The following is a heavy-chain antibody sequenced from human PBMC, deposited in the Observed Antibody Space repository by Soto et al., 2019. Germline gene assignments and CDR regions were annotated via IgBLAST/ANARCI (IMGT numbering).Heavy chain of an antibody. CDR2: ICHGGGA. Sequence: PSETLSLTCAVYGGSLSGYCWSWIRQTPGERLEWVGDICHGGGANYNPSLKSRVSFSMDPSKNQFSLKLNSVMAADTAVYFCAIGDLKFGQLLPHPPTYWGRGTLVTVSS. J-gene: IGHJ4*02. CDR1: GGSLSGYC. CDR3: AIGDLKFGQLLPHPPTY. D-gene: IGHD3-10*01. V-gene: IGHV4-34*01.